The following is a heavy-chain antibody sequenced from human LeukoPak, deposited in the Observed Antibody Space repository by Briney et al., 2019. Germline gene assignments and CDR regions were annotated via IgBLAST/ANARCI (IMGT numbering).Heavy chain of an antibody. V-gene: IGHV3-48*04. D-gene: IGHD3-22*01. CDR2: ISSSGRTI. CDR1: GFTFSSYS. Sequence: GGTLRLSCAASGFTFSSYSMNWVRQAPGKGLEWVSYISSSGRTIYNADSVKGRFTISRDNAKNSLYLQMNSLRAEDTAVYYCASYYYDSSGYWVHAFDIWGQGTVVTVSS. J-gene: IGHJ3*02. CDR3: ASYYYDSSGYWVHAFDI.